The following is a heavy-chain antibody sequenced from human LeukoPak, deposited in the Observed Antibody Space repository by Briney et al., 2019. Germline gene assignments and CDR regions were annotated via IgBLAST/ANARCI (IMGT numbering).Heavy chain of an antibody. V-gene: IGHV3-23*01. CDR3: AKGVPYYGSGSYRAFDI. D-gene: IGHD3-10*01. CDR2: ISGTGGST. Sequence: SGGSLRLSCAASGFTFSHYATSWVRQAPGKGLEWVSSISGTGGSTYYADSVKGRFTISSDNSKNTLYLQMNSLRAEDTAVYYCAKGVPYYGSGSYRAFDIWGQGTMVTVSS. J-gene: IGHJ3*02. CDR1: GFTFSHYA.